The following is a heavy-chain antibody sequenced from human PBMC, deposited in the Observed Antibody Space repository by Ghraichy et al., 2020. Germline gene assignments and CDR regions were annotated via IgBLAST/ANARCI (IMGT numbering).Heavy chain of an antibody. D-gene: IGHD3-16*01. J-gene: IGHJ3*01. CDR3: AREEGPTEGDVTSGAFDV. V-gene: IGHV3-7*03. CDR1: GFTFSSNYY. CDR2: IKQDGSDK. Sequence: GALRLSCVASGFTFSSNYYMTWVRQAPGKGLEWVANIKQDGSDKFYVDSVKGRFTISRDNAKNSLYLQMNSLRAEDTAVYYCAREEGPTEGDVTSGAFDVWGQGTMVTVSS.